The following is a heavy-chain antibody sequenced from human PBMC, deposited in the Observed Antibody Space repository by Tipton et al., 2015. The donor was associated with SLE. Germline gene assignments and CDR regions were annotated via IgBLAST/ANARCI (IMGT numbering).Heavy chain of an antibody. CDR3: AGDDYASGIT. D-gene: IGHD3-10*01. J-gene: IGHJ5*02. CDR2: ISSSSRYI. CDR1: GFTFSSYA. V-gene: IGHV3-21*03. Sequence: SLRLSCAASGFTFSSYAMNWVRQAPGKGLEWVSSISSSSRYIYHAESLKGRFTISRDNAKNSLYLQMNSLRAEDTAVYFCAGDDYASGITWGQGTLVTVSS.